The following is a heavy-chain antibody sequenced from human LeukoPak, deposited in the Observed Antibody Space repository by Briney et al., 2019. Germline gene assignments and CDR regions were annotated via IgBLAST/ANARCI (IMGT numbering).Heavy chain of an antibody. V-gene: IGHV1-46*01. CDR1: GYTFTSYY. J-gene: IGHJ4*02. CDR3: ARSGSSGWLDH. D-gene: IGHD6-19*01. Sequence: ASVKVSCKAAGYTFTSYYIHWVRQAPGQGLEWMGMINPSGGSTNYAQNFQGRVTMTRDTSTSTVYMELYSLRSEDTGVYYCARSGSSGWLDHWGQGTLVTVSS. CDR2: INPSGGST.